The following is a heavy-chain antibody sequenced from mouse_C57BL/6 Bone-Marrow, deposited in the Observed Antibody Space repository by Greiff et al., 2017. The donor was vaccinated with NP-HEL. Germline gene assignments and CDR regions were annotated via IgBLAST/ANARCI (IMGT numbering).Heavy chain of an antibody. CDR2: ISNGGGST. J-gene: IGHJ3*01. Sequence: EVKLVESGGGLVQPGGSLKLSCAASGFTFSDYYMYWVRQTPEKRLEWVAYISNGGGSTYYPDTVKGRFTISRDNAKNTLYLQMSRLKSEDTAMYYCARLPYGNYLAWFAYWGQGTLVTVSA. CDR3: ARLPYGNYLAWFAY. D-gene: IGHD2-1*01. V-gene: IGHV5-12*01. CDR1: GFTFSDYY.